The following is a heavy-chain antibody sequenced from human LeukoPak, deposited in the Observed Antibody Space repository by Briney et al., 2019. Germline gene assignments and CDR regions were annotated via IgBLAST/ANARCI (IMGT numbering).Heavy chain of an antibody. V-gene: IGHV4-4*07. D-gene: IGHD5-18*01. CDR2: IYTSGST. J-gene: IGHJ5*02. CDR3: AKGAGGFSYYNWFDP. CDR1: GGSISSYY. Sequence: SETLSLTCTVSGGSISSYYWSWIRQPAGKGLEWIGRIYTSGSTNYNPSLKSRVTMSVDTSKDQFSLKLASVTAADTAIYYCAKGAGGFSYYNWFDPWGQGTLVTVSS.